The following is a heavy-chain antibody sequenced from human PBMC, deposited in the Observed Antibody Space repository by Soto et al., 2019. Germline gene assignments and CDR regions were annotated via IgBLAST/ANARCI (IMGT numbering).Heavy chain of an antibody. CDR2: VHDSGST. J-gene: IGHJ5*02. V-gene: IGHV4-39*01. CDR3: ARHIRGAVTMNWFDP. Sequence: PSETLSLTCTVSGGSIISSLYYWAWIRQPPGKGLEWIGSVHDSGSTYDNPSLKSRVTISVDTSKNQFSLILTSVTAADSAVYYCARHIRGAVTMNWFDPWGQGTLVTAPQ. CDR1: GGSIISSLYY. D-gene: IGHD4-17*01.